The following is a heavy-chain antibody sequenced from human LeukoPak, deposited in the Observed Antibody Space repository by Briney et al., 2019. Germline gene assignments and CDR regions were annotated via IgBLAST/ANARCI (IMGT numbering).Heavy chain of an antibody. CDR2: IYYSGNT. D-gene: IGHD3-9*01. CDR1: GGSVSSGTYY. CDR3: ARANPYDILTGYCRVIDY. V-gene: IGHV4-61*01. Sequence: SETLSLTCTVSGGSVSSGTYYWSWIRQPPGKGLEWIGYIYYSGNTNYNPSLKSRVTISVDTSMNQFSLKLSSVTAADTAVYYCARANPYDILTGYCRVIDYWGQGTLVTVSS. J-gene: IGHJ4*02.